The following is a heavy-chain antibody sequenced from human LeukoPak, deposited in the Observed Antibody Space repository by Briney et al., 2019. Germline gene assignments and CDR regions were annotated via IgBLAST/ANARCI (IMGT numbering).Heavy chain of an antibody. CDR2: IIPILGIA. V-gene: IGHV1-69*04. CDR3: ATVAHGYCTNGVCYKDYYYSMDV. J-gene: IGHJ6*02. CDR1: GGTFSSYA. D-gene: IGHD2-8*01. Sequence: GASVKVSCKASGGTFSSYAISWVRQAPGQGLEWMGRIIPILGIANYAQKFQGRVTITADKSTSTAYMELSSLRPEDTAVYYCATVAHGYCTNGVCYKDYYYSMDVWGQGTTVTVSS.